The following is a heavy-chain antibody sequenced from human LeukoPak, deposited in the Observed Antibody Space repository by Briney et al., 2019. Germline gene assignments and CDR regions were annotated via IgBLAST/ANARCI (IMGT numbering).Heavy chain of an antibody. D-gene: IGHD4-23*01. CDR1: GFIVNSNY. CDR3: ARDDYGGNSPYAFDI. CDR2: IHSGGST. Sequence: PGGSLRLSCAASGFIVNSNYMSWVRQAPGKGLECVSFIHSGGSTYYADSVKGRFTISSDNSKNTLYLQMNSLRAEDTAVYYCARDDYGGNSPYAFDIWGQGTMVTVSS. J-gene: IGHJ3*02. V-gene: IGHV3-66*01.